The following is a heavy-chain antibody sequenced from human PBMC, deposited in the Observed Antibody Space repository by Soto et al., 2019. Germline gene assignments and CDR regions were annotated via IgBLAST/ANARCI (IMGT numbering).Heavy chain of an antibody. CDR2: ISSSGVNT. Sequence: GGSLRLSCAASGFSFSTYAMSWVRQAPGKGLEWVSTISSSGVNTYYTDSVKGRFTISRDNSKDTLYLQMNSLRAEDTAIYYCAKRPTSTGFGDPFDVWGQGTMVTVSS. D-gene: IGHD3-10*01. CDR1: GFSFSTYA. V-gene: IGHV3-23*01. J-gene: IGHJ3*01. CDR3: AKRPTSTGFGDPFDV.